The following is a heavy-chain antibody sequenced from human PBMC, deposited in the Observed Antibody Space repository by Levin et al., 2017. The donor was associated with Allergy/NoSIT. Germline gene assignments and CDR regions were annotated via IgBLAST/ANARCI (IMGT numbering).Heavy chain of an antibody. CDR3: ARDQDRYCSGETCHFFSPAFDV. CDR2: IKQDGSEK. V-gene: IGHV3-7*04. Sequence: GGSLRLSCAGSALTLSTSWMSWVRQAPGKGLEWVANIKQDGSEKNYVDSVKGRFTISRDNAKNSVYLQMNSLRAEDTAVYYCARDQDRYCSGETCHFFSPAFDVWGQGTMVTVSS. CDR1: ALTLSTSW. D-gene: IGHD2-15*01. J-gene: IGHJ3*01.